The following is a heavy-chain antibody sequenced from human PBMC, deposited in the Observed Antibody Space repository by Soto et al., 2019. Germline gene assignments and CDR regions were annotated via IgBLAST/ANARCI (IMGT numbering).Heavy chain of an antibody. CDR3: ARDSGSDYDILTGYYPSYNWFDP. V-gene: IGHV1-69*08. CDR1: GGTFSSYT. Sequence: QVQLVQSGAEVKKPGSSVKVSCKASGGTFSSYTISWVRQAPGQGLEWMGRIIPILGIANYAQKFQGRVKMTADKTTSTAYMELRSLRSEDTAVYYCARDSGSDYDILTGYYPSYNWFDPWGQGTLVTVSS. D-gene: IGHD3-9*01. CDR2: IIPILGIA. J-gene: IGHJ5*02.